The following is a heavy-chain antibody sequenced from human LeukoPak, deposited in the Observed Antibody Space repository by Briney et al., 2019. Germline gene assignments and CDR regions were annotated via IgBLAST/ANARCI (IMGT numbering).Heavy chain of an antibody. J-gene: IGHJ4*02. V-gene: IGHV4-59*08. CDR3: ARHFSCSSTSCYAPPSY. D-gene: IGHD2-2*01. Sequence: SETLSLTCTVSGGSISSYYWSWIRQPPGKGLEWIGYIYYSGSTNYNPSLKSRVTISVDTSKNQFSLKLSSVTAADTAVYYRARHFSCSSTSCYAPPSYWGQGTLVTVSS. CDR1: GGSISSYY. CDR2: IYYSGST.